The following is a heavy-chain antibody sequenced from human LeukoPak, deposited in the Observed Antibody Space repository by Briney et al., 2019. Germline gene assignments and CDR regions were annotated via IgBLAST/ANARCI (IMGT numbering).Heavy chain of an antibody. V-gene: IGHV4-34*01. CDR2: IYYSGST. CDR3: ARVVFNVDIEFDY. J-gene: IGHJ4*02. Sequence: SETLSLTCAVYGGSFSGYYWSWIRQPPGKGLEWIGSIYYSGSTYYNPSLKSRVTISVDTSKNQFSLKLSSVTAADTAVYYCARVVFNVDIEFDYWGQGTLVTVSS. D-gene: IGHD5-12*01. CDR1: GGSFSGYY.